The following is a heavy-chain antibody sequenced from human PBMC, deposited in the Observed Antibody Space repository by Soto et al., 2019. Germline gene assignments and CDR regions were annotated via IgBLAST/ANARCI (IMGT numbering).Heavy chain of an antibody. CDR2: IDYSGST. CDR3: ARVFVGNPAWFDP. J-gene: IGHJ5*02. V-gene: IGHV4-30-4*01. CDR1: GGSISSGDYY. Sequence: QVQLQESSPGLVKPSQTLSLTCIVSGGSISSGDYYWSWIRQPPGKGLEWIGYIDYSGSTYYNPSLKSRVTISVDTSKNQFPLKVSSVTAADTAVYYCARVFVGNPAWFDPWGQGTLVTVSS. D-gene: IGHD2-15*01.